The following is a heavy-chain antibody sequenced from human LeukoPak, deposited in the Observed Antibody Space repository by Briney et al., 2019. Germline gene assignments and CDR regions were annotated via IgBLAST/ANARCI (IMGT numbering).Heavy chain of an antibody. Sequence: PSETLSLTCTVSGGSISSGGYYGSWIRQHPAKGLEWIGYIYYSGSTYYNPSLKSRVTISVDTSKNQFSLKLSSVTAADTAVYYCARVIDYYYYYMDVWGKGTTVTVSS. CDR3: ARVIDYYYYYMDV. CDR2: IYYSGST. V-gene: IGHV4-31*03. CDR1: GGSISSGGYY. J-gene: IGHJ6*03.